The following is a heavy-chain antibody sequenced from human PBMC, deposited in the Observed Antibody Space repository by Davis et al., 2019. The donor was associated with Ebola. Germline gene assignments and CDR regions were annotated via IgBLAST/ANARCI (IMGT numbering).Heavy chain of an antibody. CDR2: FGTGGDT. Sequence: GESLKISCETSGFIFRNYVMSWVRQAPGKGLEWVSTFGTGGDTYYADSVKGRFAISRDNSRNTMYLQINSLRAEDTAVYFCAKVRSGWYLSPNFDFGGQGTLVTVSS. V-gene: IGHV3-23*01. J-gene: IGHJ4*02. D-gene: IGHD6-19*01. CDR3: AKVRSGWYLSPNFDF. CDR1: GFIFRNYV.